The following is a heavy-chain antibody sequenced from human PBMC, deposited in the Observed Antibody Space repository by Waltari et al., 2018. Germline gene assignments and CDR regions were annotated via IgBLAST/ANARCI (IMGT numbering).Heavy chain of an antibody. CDR2: ISAYNGNT. CDR1: GYTFTSYG. CDR3: AREAGSSSWPPTSTGDAFAI. D-gene: IGHD6-13*01. Sequence: QVQLVQSGAEVKKPGASVKVSCKASGYTFTSYGISWVRQAPGQGLEWMGWISAYNGNTNYAQKLQGRVTMTTDTSTSTAYMGLRSLRSDDTAVYYCAREAGSSSWPPTSTGDAFAIWGQGTMVTVSS. J-gene: IGHJ3*02. V-gene: IGHV1-18*01.